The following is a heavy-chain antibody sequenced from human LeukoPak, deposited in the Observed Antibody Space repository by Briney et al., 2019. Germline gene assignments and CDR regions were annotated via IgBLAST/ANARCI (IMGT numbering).Heavy chain of an antibody. CDR3: ARWLRYYYYMDV. Sequence: ASVKVSCKASGYTFTGYYMHWVRQAPGQGLEWMGWINPNSGGTNYAQKFQGRVTMTRDTSISTAYMELSSLRSEDTAVYYCARWLRYYYYMDVWGKGTTVTVSS. CDR1: GYTFTGYY. J-gene: IGHJ6*03. D-gene: IGHD5-12*01. V-gene: IGHV1-2*02. CDR2: INPNSGGT.